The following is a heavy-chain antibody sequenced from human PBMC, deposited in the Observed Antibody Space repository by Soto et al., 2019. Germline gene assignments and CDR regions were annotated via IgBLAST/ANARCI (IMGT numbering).Heavy chain of an antibody. V-gene: IGHV3-30-3*01. CDR3: ARDVGYCSSTSCPGEYYYYGMDV. D-gene: IGHD2-2*01. CDR1: GFTFSSYA. Sequence: GGSLRLSCAASGFTFSSYAMHWVRQAPGKGLEWVAVISYDGSNKYYADSVKGRFTISRDNSKNTLYLQMNSLRAEDTAVYYCARDVGYCSSTSCPGEYYYYGMDVWGQGTTVTVSS. J-gene: IGHJ6*02. CDR2: ISYDGSNK.